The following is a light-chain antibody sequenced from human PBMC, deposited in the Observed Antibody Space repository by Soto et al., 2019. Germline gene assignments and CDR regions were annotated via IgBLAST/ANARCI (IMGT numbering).Light chain of an antibody. CDR2: RNN. CDR1: TSNLGNNN. V-gene: IGLV1-44*01. J-gene: IGLJ3*02. CDR3: AAWDDSLSAWV. Sequence: QSVLTQAPSASETPGQRITLSCSGSTSNLGNNNVNWYQQVPGKAPKLLMYRNNLRPSGVPDRFSGSKSGTSASLAISGLQSEDEADYYCAAWDDSLSAWVFGGGTKLTVL.